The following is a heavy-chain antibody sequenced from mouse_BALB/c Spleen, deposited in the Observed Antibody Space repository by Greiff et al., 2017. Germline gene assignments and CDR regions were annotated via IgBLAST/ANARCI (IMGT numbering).Heavy chain of an antibody. CDR3: ASEGFAD. J-gene: IGHJ3*01. CDR2: ISSGSSTI. V-gene: IGHV5-17*02. CDR1: GFTFSSFG. Sequence: EVQGVESGGGLVQPGGSRKLSCAASGFTFSSFGMHWVRQAPEKGLEWVAYISSGSSTIYYADTVKGRFTISRDNPKNTLFLQMTSLRSEDTAMYYCASEGFADWGQGTLVTVSA.